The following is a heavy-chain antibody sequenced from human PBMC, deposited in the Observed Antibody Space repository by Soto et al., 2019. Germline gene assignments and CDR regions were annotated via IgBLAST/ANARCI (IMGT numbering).Heavy chain of an antibody. CDR2: IIPIFGTT. J-gene: IGHJ6*02. CDR1: GDIFTNYA. D-gene: IGHD4-4*01. Sequence: QVQLVQSGAEVKKPGSSLKVSCKAYGDIFTNYAISWVRQAPGQGLEWMGGIIPIFGTTDYAQKFQGRVTITADQSTYTAYMELSSLRSEDPAVYDCARDQHRYSNLYDYYGMDVWGQGTTVIVS. CDR3: ARDQHRYSNLYDYYGMDV. V-gene: IGHV1-69*01.